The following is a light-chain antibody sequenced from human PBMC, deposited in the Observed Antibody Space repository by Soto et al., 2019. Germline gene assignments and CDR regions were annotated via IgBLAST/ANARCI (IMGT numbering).Light chain of an antibody. Sequence: EIVLTQFPATLSLSPGERATLSCRASQSVSTFLAWYQQKPGQAPRLVVYDASKRATGIPARFSGSGSGTDFTLTISSLEPEAFEVYYCQQRSSWRVTFGGGTKVDIK. CDR1: QSVSTF. J-gene: IGKJ4*01. CDR2: DAS. V-gene: IGKV3-11*01. CDR3: QQRSSWRVT.